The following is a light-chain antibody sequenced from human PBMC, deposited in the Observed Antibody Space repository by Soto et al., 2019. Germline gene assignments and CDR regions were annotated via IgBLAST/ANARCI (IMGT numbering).Light chain of an antibody. CDR2: DVS. V-gene: IGKV1-5*01. CDR3: QQYFSYPLT. J-gene: IGKJ4*01. Sequence: DIQMTQSPSTLSASVGDRVIITCRASQSLGTWLAWYQQKPGTAPVLLIYDVSRLESGVPSRFSGRGSGTEFTLTISSLQPDDFATYYCQQYFSYPLTFGGGTK. CDR1: QSLGTW.